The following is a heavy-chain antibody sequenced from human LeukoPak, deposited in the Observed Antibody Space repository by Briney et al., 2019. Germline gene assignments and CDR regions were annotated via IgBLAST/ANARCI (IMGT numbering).Heavy chain of an antibody. V-gene: IGHV4-30-2*01. Sequence: PSETLSLTCAVSGGSISSGGYSWSWIRQPPGKGLEWIGYIYHSGSTYYNPSLKSRVTISVDRPKNQFSLKLSSVTAADTAVYYCARTSIAARRANALDIWGQGTLVTVSS. CDR1: GGSISSGGYS. D-gene: IGHD6-6*01. J-gene: IGHJ4*02. CDR2: IYHSGST. CDR3: ARTSIAARRANALDI.